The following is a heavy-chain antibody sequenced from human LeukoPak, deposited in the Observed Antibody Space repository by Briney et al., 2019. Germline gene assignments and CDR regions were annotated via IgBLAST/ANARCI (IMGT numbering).Heavy chain of an antibody. CDR3: AATLVGELPRT. J-gene: IGHJ5*02. CDR1: GFTFTSSA. Sequence: TSGKVSCKASGFTFTSSAVQWVRQARGQRLEWIGWIVVGSGNTNYAQKFQERVTITRDMSTSTAYMELSSLRSEDTAVYYCAATLVGELPRTWGQGTLVTVSS. V-gene: IGHV1-58*01. CDR2: IVVGSGNT. D-gene: IGHD1-26*01.